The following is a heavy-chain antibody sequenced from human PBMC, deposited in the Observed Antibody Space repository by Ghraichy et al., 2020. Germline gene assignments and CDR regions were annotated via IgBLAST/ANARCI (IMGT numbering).Heavy chain of an antibody. CDR1: GVSISSSSYY. Sequence: SETLSLTCTVSGVSISSSSYYWGWIRQPPGKGLEWIGSIYYSGSTSYNPSLKSRVTISVDTSKNQFSLKLSSVTAADTAVYYCARSYYYGSGFDYWGQGTLVTVSS. V-gene: IGHV4-39*01. J-gene: IGHJ4*01. CDR3: ARSYYYGSGFDY. CDR2: IYYSGST. D-gene: IGHD3-10*01.